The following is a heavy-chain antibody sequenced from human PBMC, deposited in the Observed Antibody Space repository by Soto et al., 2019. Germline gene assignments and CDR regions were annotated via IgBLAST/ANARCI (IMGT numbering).Heavy chain of an antibody. D-gene: IGHD3-22*01. CDR2: IYYSGST. CDR3: ARAPANNYYDSSGYDT. CDR1: GASISSGDYF. J-gene: IGHJ5*02. V-gene: IGHV4-30-4*01. Sequence: SETLSLTCTVSGASISSGDYFWSWIRQPPGKGLEWIGYIYYSGSTYYNPSLKSRVTISVDTSKNQFSLKLSSVTAADTAVYYCARAPANNYYDSSGYDTWGQGTLVTVSS.